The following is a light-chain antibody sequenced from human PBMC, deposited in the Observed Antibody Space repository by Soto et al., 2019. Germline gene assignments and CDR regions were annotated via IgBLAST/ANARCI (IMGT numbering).Light chain of an antibody. CDR3: QSYDSSLSGSV. Sequence: QSVLTQPPSVTWAPGQRVTISCTGSSSNIGPGYDVHWYQHLPGTAPKPLIYSNTNRPSGVPDRFSGSRSGTSASLAITGLQAEDEADYYCQSYDSSLSGSVFGTGTKVTVL. V-gene: IGLV1-40*01. CDR2: SNT. J-gene: IGLJ1*01. CDR1: SSNIGPGYD.